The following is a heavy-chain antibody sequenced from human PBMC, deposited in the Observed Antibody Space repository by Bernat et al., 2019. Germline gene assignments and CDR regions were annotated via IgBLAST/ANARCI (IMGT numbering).Heavy chain of an antibody. Sequence: EVQLLESGGGLVQPGGSLRLSCAASGFTFSSYAMSWVRQAPGKGLEWVSAISGSASSTDYADSVKGRFTISRDNSKNTLYLQMNSLRAEDTAVDYCAKGVRQLVLYFQHWGQGTLVTVSS. CDR1: GFTFSSYA. D-gene: IGHD6-13*01. CDR3: AKGVRQLVLYFQH. V-gene: IGHV3-23*01. J-gene: IGHJ1*01. CDR2: ISGSASST.